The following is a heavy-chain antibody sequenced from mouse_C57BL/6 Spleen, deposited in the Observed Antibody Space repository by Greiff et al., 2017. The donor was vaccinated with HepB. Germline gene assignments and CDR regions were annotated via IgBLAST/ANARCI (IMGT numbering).Heavy chain of an antibody. Sequence: VQLQQSGPGLVQPSHSLSISCTVSGFSFTSYGVHWVRQSPGKGLEWLGVICSGGSTDYNAAFISRLSISKDNSKSQVFFKMNSLQADDTAIYYCASGFPWFAYWGQGTLVTVSA. J-gene: IGHJ3*01. V-gene: IGHV2-2*01. CDR1: GFSFTSYG. CDR3: ASGFPWFAY. CDR2: ICSGGST.